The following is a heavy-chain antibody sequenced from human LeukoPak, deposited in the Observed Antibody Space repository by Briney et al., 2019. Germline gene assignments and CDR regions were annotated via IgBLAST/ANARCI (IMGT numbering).Heavy chain of an antibody. D-gene: IGHD1-26*01. Sequence: GSLRLSCAASGFTFSSYSMNWVRQAPGKGLEWVSYISSSSSTIYYADSVKGRFTISRDNAKNSLYLQMNSLRAEDTAVYYCARDNSGSYYGAFDIWGQGTMVTVSS. CDR3: ARDNSGSYYGAFDI. J-gene: IGHJ3*02. CDR2: ISSSSSTI. CDR1: GFTFSSYS. V-gene: IGHV3-48*04.